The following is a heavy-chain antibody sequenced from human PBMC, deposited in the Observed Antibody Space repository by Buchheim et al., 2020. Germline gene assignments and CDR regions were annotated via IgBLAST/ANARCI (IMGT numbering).Heavy chain of an antibody. J-gene: IGHJ6*02. V-gene: IGHV3-48*01. Sequence: EVQLVESGGGLVQPGGSLRLSCAASGFTFSSYSMNWVRQAPGKGLEWVSYISSSSSTIYYADSVKGRFTISRDNAKNSLYLQMNSLRAEDTAVYYCARGRDTYYDFWVKVNHYYGMDVWGQGTT. CDR1: GFTFSSYS. CDR3: ARGRDTYYDFWVKVNHYYGMDV. D-gene: IGHD3-3*01. CDR2: ISSSSSTI.